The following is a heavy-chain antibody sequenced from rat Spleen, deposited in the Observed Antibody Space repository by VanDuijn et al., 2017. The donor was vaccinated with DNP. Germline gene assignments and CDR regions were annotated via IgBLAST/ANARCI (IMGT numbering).Heavy chain of an antibody. CDR3: TRDLNHGYNYAFDY. CDR2: ISTGGGNT. J-gene: IGHJ2*01. CDR1: GFTFNNYW. Sequence: EVQLVESGGGSVQPGRSMKLSCVASGFTFNNYWMTWIRQAPKKGLEWVATISTGGGNTYYRDSMRGRFTISRDNGKNTLYLQMDSLRSEDTATYYCTRDLNHGYNYAFDYWGQGVMVTVSS. D-gene: IGHD1-4*01. V-gene: IGHV5-25*01.